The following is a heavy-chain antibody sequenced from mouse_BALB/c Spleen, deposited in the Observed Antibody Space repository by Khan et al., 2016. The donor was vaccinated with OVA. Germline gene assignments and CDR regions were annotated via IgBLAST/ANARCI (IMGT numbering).Heavy chain of an antibody. D-gene: IGHD2-4*01. V-gene: IGHV1S56*01. Sequence: QVQLQQSGPELVKPGASVRISCKASGYAFTTYYIHWVKQSPGQGLEWIGWIYPGNINTKYNEKFKGKATLTADKSSSTVYMQVISLTSEDSAVYFCARDDYFVGDAMDYWGQGTSVTVSS. CDR1: GYAFTTYY. J-gene: IGHJ4*01. CDR2: IYPGNINT. CDR3: ARDDYFVGDAMDY.